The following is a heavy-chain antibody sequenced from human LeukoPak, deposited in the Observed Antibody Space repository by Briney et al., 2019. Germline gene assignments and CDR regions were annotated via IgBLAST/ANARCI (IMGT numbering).Heavy chain of an antibody. Sequence: ASVKVSCKASGYTLTDFYMHWIRQAPGQGLEWMGWINPNSGGTNYAQKFQGRVTMTRDTSISTAYMEVSRLRSDDTAVYYCARGHGSYYYYMDVWGKGTTVTVSS. V-gene: IGHV1-2*02. CDR1: GYTLTDFY. D-gene: IGHD3-10*01. CDR3: ARGHGSYYYYMDV. J-gene: IGHJ6*03. CDR2: INPNSGGT.